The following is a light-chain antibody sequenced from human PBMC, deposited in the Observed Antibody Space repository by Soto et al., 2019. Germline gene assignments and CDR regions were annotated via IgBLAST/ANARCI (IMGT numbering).Light chain of an antibody. CDR3: CSYTSGSTYV. CDR1: SSDVGSYNL. CDR2: DVS. V-gene: IGLV2-23*02. J-gene: IGLJ1*01. Sequence: QSVLTQPASVSGSPGQSITISCPGTSSDVGSYNLVTWYQHNPGKAPKLLIYDVSKWPSGVSNRFSGSKSGNTASLTIFGLQAEDEADYYCCSYTSGSTYVFGTGTKVTVL.